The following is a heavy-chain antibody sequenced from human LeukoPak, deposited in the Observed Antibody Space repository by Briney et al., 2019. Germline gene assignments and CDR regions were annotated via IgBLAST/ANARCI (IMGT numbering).Heavy chain of an antibody. CDR2: ISYDGSNE. V-gene: IGHV3-30*04. J-gene: IGHJ3*02. D-gene: IGHD4-17*01. CDR3: AKDSTVSTRAGAFDI. CDR1: GFTFSSYV. Sequence: GRSLRLSCAASGFTFSSYVMHWVRQAPGKGLEWVAIISYDGSNEYYADSVKGRFTISRDNSKNTLYLQMNSLRAEDTAVYYCAKDSTVSTRAGAFDIWGQGTMVTVSS.